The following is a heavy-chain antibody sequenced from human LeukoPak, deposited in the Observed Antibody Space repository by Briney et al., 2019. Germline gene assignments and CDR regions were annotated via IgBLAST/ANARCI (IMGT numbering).Heavy chain of an antibody. CDR1: GGTFSSYA. J-gene: IGHJ4*02. D-gene: IGHD2-2*01. Sequence: GASVKVSCKASGGTFSSYAISWVRQAPGQGLEWMGGIIPIFGTANYAQKFQGRVTITADESTSTAYMELSSLRSEDTAVYYCAGEGPLPAANDYWGQGTLVTVSS. V-gene: IGHV1-69*01. CDR3: AGEGPLPAANDY. CDR2: IIPIFGTA.